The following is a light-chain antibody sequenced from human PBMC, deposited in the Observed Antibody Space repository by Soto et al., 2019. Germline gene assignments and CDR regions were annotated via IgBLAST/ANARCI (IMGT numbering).Light chain of an antibody. CDR1: QSVTSN. J-gene: IGKJ1*01. V-gene: IGKV3D-15*02. CDR3: QQYGSSPT. Sequence: EIVLTQSPDTLAVSPGELATLSCWASQSVTSNLAWYQQKRGQAPRLLIYAASTRATGVPARFSGSGSGTEFTLTISSLQSEDFAVYYCQQYGSSPTFGLGTKVDI. CDR2: AAS.